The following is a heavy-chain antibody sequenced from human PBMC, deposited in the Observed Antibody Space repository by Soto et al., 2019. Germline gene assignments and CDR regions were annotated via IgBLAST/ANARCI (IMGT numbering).Heavy chain of an antibody. V-gene: IGHV5-10-1*01. CDR3: ARHGRSSPDFDY. CDR1: GYSFTSYW. J-gene: IGHJ4*02. CDR2: IDPSDSYT. D-gene: IGHD6-6*01. Sequence: SGESLKISCKGSGYSFTSYWITWVRQMPGKGLEWMGRIDPSDSYTNYSPSFQGHVTISVDRSLTTAYLQLSSLKASDTAMYYCARHGRSSPDFDYWGRGTLVTSPQ.